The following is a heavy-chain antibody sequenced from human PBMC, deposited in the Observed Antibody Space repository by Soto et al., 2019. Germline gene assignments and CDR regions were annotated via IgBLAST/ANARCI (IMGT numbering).Heavy chain of an antibody. J-gene: IGHJ6*02. Sequence: RRLSCAASGLTFSSYAMSWVRQAPGKGLEWVSSITGSGGSTYYADSVEGRLTISRDNSKNTLFLQMNSLRAEDTAVYYCAGGDCSSTSCYGYYYYGLDVWGQGTTVTVSS. CDR2: ITGSGGST. D-gene: IGHD2-2*01. CDR3: AGGDCSSTSCYGYYYYGLDV. CDR1: GLTFSSYA. V-gene: IGHV3-23*01.